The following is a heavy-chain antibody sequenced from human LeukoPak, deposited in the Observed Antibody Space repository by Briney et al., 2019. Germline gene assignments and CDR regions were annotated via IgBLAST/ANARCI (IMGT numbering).Heavy chain of an antibody. CDR1: GFTFSSYA. J-gene: IGHJ4*02. V-gene: IGHV3-23*01. Sequence: GGSLRLSCAASGFTFSSYAMSWVRQAPGKGLEWVSAISGSGGSTYYAVSVKGSFTLPRDNSKNTLSLQMNTLRAEDTAVYYCAKVWSQQQLVQDYWGQGTLVTVSS. D-gene: IGHD6-13*01. CDR2: ISGSGGST. CDR3: AKVWSQQQLVQDY.